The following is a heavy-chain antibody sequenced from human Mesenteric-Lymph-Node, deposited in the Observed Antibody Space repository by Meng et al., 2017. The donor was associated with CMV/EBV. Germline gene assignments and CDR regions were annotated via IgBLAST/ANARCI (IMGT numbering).Heavy chain of an antibody. J-gene: IGHJ4*02. V-gene: IGHV4-59*01. D-gene: IGHD3-16*01. CDR2: IFYSGST. Sequence: SETLSLTCTVSGGSINNYYWIWIRQPPGKALEWLGYIFYSGSTSYNPSLRNRISISVDMFQNHFSLKLSSVTAADTAIYYCASYETRGGLFWGQGTLVTVSS. CDR3: ASYETRGGLF. CDR1: GGSINNYY.